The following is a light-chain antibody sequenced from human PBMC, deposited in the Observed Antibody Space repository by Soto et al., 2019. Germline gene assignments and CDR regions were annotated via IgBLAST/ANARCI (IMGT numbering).Light chain of an antibody. V-gene: IGLV1-40*01. CDR3: QSFDRSVSGWV. Sequence: QAVVTQPPSVSGAPGQRVTISCTGSSSNIGAGYDVQWYQQLPGTAPKLLISNNNNRPSGVPGRFSGSKSDTSASLAITGIQAEDEADYYCQSFDRSVSGWVFGGGTKLTVL. CDR1: SSNIGAGYD. J-gene: IGLJ3*02. CDR2: NNN.